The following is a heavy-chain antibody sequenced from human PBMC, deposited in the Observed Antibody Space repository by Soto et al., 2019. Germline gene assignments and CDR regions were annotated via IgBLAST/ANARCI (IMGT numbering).Heavy chain of an antibody. D-gene: IGHD3-10*01. V-gene: IGHV1-3*01. CDR3: ARRNVYGSGSYSFDY. CDR1: GYTFTNYA. CDR2: INAAIGNT. J-gene: IGHJ4*02. Sequence: ASVKVSSKASGYTFTNYAMHWVRQAPGQRLEWMGWINAAIGNTKYSQKFQGSVTITRDTSANTAYMELSSLRSEDTAVYYCARRNVYGSGSYSFDYWGQGTLVTSPQ.